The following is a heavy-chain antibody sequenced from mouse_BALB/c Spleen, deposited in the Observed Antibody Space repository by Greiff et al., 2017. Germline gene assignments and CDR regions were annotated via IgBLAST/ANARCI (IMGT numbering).Heavy chain of an antibody. CDR3: ARSNYRYDEGYYYAMDY. V-gene: IGHV1S34*01. J-gene: IGHJ4*01. Sequence: LVKTGASVKISCKASGYSFTGYYMHWVKQSHGKSLEWIGYISCYNGATSYNQKFKGKATFTVDTSSSTAYMQFNSLTSEDSAVYYCARSNYRYDEGYYYAMDYWGQGTSVTVSS. CDR2: ISCYNGAT. D-gene: IGHD2-14*01. CDR1: GYSFTGYY.